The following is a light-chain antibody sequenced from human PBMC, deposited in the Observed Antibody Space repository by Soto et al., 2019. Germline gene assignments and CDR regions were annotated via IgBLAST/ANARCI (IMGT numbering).Light chain of an antibody. V-gene: IGKV4-1*01. CDR2: WAS. CDR3: QQYYSSPFT. CDR1: QRVLYASNYKNY. Sequence: DIVMTQSPDSLSVSLGARATISCKSSQRVLYASNYKNYLAWYQQKPGQPPKLLIYWASTRESWVPDRFSGSGSGTEFTLTISSLQAEDVAVYYCQQYYSSPFTVGPGTKVEI. J-gene: IGKJ3*01.